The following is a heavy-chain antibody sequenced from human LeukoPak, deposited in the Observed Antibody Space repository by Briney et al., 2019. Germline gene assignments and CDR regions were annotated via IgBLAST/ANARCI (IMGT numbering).Heavy chain of an antibody. J-gene: IGHJ4*02. D-gene: IGHD6-19*01. CDR2: IIPIFGTA. Sequence: ASVKVSCKASGGTFSSYAISWVRQAPGQGLEWMGGIIPIFGTANYAQKFQGRVTITTDESTSTAYMELSSLRSEDTAVYYCARVTLGHIAVAGLFDYWGQGTLVTVSS. V-gene: IGHV1-69*05. CDR1: GGTFSSYA. CDR3: ARVTLGHIAVAGLFDY.